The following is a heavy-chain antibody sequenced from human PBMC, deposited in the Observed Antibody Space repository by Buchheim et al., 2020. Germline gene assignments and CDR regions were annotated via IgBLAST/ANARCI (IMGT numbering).Heavy chain of an antibody. Sequence: QVQLQESGPGLVKPSGTLSLTCAVSGGSISSSNWWSWVRQPPGKGLEWIGEIYHSGSTNYNPSLQSRVTISVDTSKNQFSLKLSSVTAADTAVYYCARPTGGYSYGYPPWYFDLWGRGTL. J-gene: IGHJ2*01. V-gene: IGHV4-4*02. D-gene: IGHD5-18*01. CDR3: ARPTGGYSYGYPPWYFDL. CDR1: GGSISSSNW. CDR2: IYHSGST.